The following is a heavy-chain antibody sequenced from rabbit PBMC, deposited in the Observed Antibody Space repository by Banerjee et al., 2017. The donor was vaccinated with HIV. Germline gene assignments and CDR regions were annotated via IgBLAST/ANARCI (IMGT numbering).Heavy chain of an antibody. CDR3: ARRSTAGYAGYAYGSFNL. V-gene: IGHV1S40*01. D-gene: IGHD6-1*01. CDR2: IYAGSSGST. CDR1: GFSFSSSYY. Sequence: QSLEESGGDLVKPGASLTLTCTASGFSFSSSYYMCWVRQAPGKGLEWIACIYAGSSGSTYYASWAKGRFTISKTSSTTVTLQMTSLTAADTATYFCARRSTAGYAGYAYGSFNLWGPGTLVTVS. J-gene: IGHJ4*01.